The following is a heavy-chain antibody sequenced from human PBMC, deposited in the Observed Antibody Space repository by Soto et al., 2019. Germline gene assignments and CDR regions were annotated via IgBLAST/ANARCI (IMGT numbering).Heavy chain of an antibody. CDR3: ARGPIFPGATSWLDP. CDR1: GGIFSSFS. D-gene: IGHD1-1*01. J-gene: IGHJ5*02. CDR2: IIPMTGTP. V-gene: IGHV1-69*01. Sequence: QVQLVQSGAEVKTPGSSVEVSCKASGGIFSSFSITWVRQVPGHGLEWMGGIIPMTGTPNYAEKFQGRLTLTADASTRIAYLVLSSLKSEDTAVYYCARGPIFPGATSWLDPWGQGTVVIVSS.